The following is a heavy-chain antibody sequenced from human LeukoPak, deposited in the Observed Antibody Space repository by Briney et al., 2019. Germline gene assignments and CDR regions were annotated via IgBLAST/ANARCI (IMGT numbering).Heavy chain of an antibody. V-gene: IGHV3-49*03. Sequence: GRSLRLSCTASGFTFGDYAMSWFRQAPGKGLEWVGFIRSKAYGGTTEYAASVKGRFTISRDDSKSIAYLEMNSLKTEDTAVYYCTRGRYIHYYDSSGYPRFDYWGQGTLVTVSS. CDR1: GFTFGDYA. CDR3: TRGRYIHYYDSSGYPRFDY. CDR2: IRSKAYGGTT. D-gene: IGHD3-22*01. J-gene: IGHJ4*02.